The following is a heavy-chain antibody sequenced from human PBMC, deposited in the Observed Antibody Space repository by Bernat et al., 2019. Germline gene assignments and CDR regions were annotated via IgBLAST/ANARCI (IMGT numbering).Heavy chain of an antibody. CDR3: TRTRSVANGWDY. V-gene: IGHV6-1*01. Sequence: QIQLHQSGPGLLRPSQILPLTCAISVDTVSSNNAVWVWISQSPSRGLEWLGRTYYRSQWHYDYAASVKSRITVNPDTSKNQFSLQLRSVTPDDTTIYYCTRTRSVANGWDYWGQGTLVTVSS. CDR1: VDTVSSNNAV. CDR2: TYYRSQWHY. J-gene: IGHJ4*02. D-gene: IGHD2-15*01.